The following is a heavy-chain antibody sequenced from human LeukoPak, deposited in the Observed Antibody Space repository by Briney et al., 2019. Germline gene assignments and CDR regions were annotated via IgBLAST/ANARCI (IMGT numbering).Heavy chain of an antibody. CDR3: ARVPGDFWSGYDY. CDR2: ISYDGSNK. J-gene: IGHJ4*02. Sequence: GGSLRLSCAASGFTFSSYAMHWVRQAPGKGLEWVAVISYDGSNKYYADSVKGRFTISRDNSKNTLYLQMSSLRAEDTAVYYCARVPGDFWSGYDYWGQGTLVTVSS. CDR1: GFTFSSYA. D-gene: IGHD3-3*01. V-gene: IGHV3-30-3*01.